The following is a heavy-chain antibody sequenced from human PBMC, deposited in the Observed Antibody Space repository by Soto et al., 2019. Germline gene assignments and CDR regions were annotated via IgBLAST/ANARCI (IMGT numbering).Heavy chain of an antibody. CDR3: VREQENCVGDCLDY. V-gene: IGHV3-74*01. D-gene: IGHD2-21*01. CDR1: GFPFSKSW. J-gene: IGHJ4*02. CDR2: IKADGSST. Sequence: EVQLVESGGGLVQSGGSLRLSCAASGFPFSKSWMHWVRQAPGKGLMWVSRIKADGSSTSYADSVKGRFTIFRDNAKNTLYLQMNSLGADDTAVYYGVREQENCVGDCLDYWGQGTLVTVSS.